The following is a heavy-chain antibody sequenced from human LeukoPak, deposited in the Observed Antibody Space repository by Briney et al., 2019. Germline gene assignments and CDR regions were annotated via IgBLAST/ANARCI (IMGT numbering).Heavy chain of an antibody. CDR2: ISAYNGNT. J-gene: IGHJ4*02. CDR3: ARQRGSGSYYNCDY. D-gene: IGHD3-10*01. V-gene: IGHV1-18*04. Sequence: GASVKVSCKASGYTFTTYGISGVRQAPGQGLEWMGWISAYNGNTTYAQKLQGRVTMTTDTSTSTAYMELRSLSSDDTAVYYCARQRGSGSYYNCDYWGQGTLVTVSS. CDR1: GYTFTTYG.